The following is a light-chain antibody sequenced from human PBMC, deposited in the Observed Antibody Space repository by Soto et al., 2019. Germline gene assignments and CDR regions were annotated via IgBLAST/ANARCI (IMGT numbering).Light chain of an antibody. CDR1: SSDGGGINY. CDR3: CSYGGSFTRVV. V-gene: IGLV2-11*01. Sequence: QSALTQPRSVSGSPGQSVTISCTGPSSDGGGINYVSWYQQHPGKAPKVMIYDVSRRPSGVPNRFSGSKSGNTASLTISGLQPEDEADYYCCSYGGSFTRVVFGGGTKLTVL. J-gene: IGLJ2*01. CDR2: DVS.